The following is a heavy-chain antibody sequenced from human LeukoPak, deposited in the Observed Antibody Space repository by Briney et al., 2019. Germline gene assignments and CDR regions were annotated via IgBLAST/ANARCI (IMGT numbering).Heavy chain of an antibody. V-gene: IGHV3-21*01. CDR1: GFSFSGHD. CDR2: ISFSSTYI. J-gene: IGHJ5*02. D-gene: IGHD2-2*01. Sequence: PGGSLRLSCAASGFSFSGHDMNWVRQAPGKGLEWVSSISFSSTYIYYADSVRGRFTISRDNAKHSLYLQMNSLRVEDTAVYYCARADCSSSTCYLRRSWFDPWGQGTLVTVSS. CDR3: ARADCSSSTCYLRRSWFDP.